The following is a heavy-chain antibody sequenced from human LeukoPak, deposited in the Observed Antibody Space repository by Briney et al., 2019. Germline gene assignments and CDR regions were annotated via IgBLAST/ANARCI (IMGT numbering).Heavy chain of an antibody. CDR3: ARGSLEYSSYFDY. V-gene: IGHV1-2*02. CDR1: GYTFTGYY. CDR2: INPNSGGT. J-gene: IGHJ4*02. Sequence: ASVKVSCKASGYTFTGYYMHWVRQAPGQGLEWMGWINPNSGGTNYAQKFQGRVTMTRDASISTVYMELSSLRSEDTAVYYCARGSLEYSSYFDYWGQGTLVTVSS. D-gene: IGHD6-6*01.